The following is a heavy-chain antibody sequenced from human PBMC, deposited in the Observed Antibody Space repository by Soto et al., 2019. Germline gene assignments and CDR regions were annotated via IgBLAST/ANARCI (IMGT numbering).Heavy chain of an antibody. CDR2: ISRSGDST. Sequence: ASVKVSCKASAYTLINYYIHWVRQAPGQGLEWMGIISRSGDSTTYAQKFQGRVTVTRDTSITTAYMELSSLRSEDTAVYYCARGKSLENWGQGTQVTVSS. J-gene: IGHJ4*02. CDR3: ARGKSLEN. V-gene: IGHV1-46*01. D-gene: IGHD1-1*01. CDR1: AYTLINYY.